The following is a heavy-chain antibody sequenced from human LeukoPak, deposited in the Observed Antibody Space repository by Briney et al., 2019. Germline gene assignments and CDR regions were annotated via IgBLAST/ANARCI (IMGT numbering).Heavy chain of an antibody. CDR2: INHSGST. J-gene: IGHJ4*02. V-gene: IGHV4-34*01. CDR1: GGSFGGYY. CDR3: ARGRANHYFDY. Sequence: SETLSLTCAVYGGSFGGYYWSWIRQPPGKGLEWIGEINHSGSTNYNPSLKSRVTISVDTSKNQFSLKLSSVTAADTAVYYCARGRANHYFDYWGQGTLVTVSS.